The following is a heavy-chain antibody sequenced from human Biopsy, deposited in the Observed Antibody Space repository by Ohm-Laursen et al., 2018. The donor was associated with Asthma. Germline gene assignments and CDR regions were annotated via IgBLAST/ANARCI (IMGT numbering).Heavy chain of an antibody. V-gene: IGHV3-30*01. Sequence: SLRLSCTATGFTFSSYAMSWVRQAPGKGLEWVGVISKDASTQDYADSVKGRFTMARDNSKNTLDLQMNSLREEDTAVYYCVRDGTDDAFDIWGQGTVVSVSS. D-gene: IGHD1-1*01. CDR1: GFTFSSYA. CDR2: ISKDASTQ. J-gene: IGHJ3*02. CDR3: VRDGTDDAFDI.